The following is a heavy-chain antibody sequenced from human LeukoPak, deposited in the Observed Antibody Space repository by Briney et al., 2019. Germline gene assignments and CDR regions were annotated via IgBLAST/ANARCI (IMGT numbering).Heavy chain of an antibody. J-gene: IGHJ4*02. Sequence: PGGSLRLSCAASGFIFSDHYMDWVRQAPGKGLEWVGFIRSKAYGGTTEYAASVKGRFTISRDDSKSIAYLQMNSLKTEDTAVYYCTRDPPPGLHYWGQGTLVTVSS. CDR2: IRSKAYGGTT. CDR1: GFIFSDHY. V-gene: IGHV3-49*04. CDR3: TRDPPPGLHY.